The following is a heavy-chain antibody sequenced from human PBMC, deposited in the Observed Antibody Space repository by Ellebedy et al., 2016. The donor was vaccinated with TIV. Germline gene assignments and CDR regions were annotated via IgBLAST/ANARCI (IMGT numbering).Heavy chain of an antibody. CDR1: GGTFSSYA. Sequence: SVKVSCXASGGTFSSYAISWVRQAPGQGLEWMGGIIPIFGTANYAQKLQGRVTMTTDTSTSTAYMELSSLRSDDTAVFYCARKKTYETSGYYYWGQGTLVTVSS. J-gene: IGHJ4*02. CDR2: IIPIFGTA. D-gene: IGHD3-22*01. V-gene: IGHV1-69*05. CDR3: ARKKTYETSGYYY.